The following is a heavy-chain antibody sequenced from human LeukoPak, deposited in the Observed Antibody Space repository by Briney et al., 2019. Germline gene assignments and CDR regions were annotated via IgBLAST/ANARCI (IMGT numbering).Heavy chain of an antibody. CDR3: ASLYYGSGSYYKGT. D-gene: IGHD3-10*01. V-gene: IGHV4-38-2*01. CDR2: IYHSGST. Sequence: SETLSLTCAVSGYSISSGYYWGWIRQPPGEGLEWIGSIYHSGSTYYNPSLKSRVTISVDTSKNQFSLKLSSVTAADTAVYYCASLYYGSGSYYKGTWGQGTLVTVSS. CDR1: GYSISSGYY. J-gene: IGHJ4*02.